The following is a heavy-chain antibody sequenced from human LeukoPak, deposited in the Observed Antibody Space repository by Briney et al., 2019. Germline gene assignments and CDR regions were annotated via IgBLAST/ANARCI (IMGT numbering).Heavy chain of an antibody. J-gene: IGHJ4*02. CDR2: IIPIFGTA. V-gene: IGHV1-69*13. CDR1: GGTFSSYA. CDR3: ARVGPHYFDY. Sequence: GASVKASCKASGGTFSSYAISWVRQAPGQGLEWMGGIIPIFGTANYAQKFQGRVTITADESTSTAYMELSSLRSEDTAVYYCARVGPHYFDYWGQGTLVTVSS.